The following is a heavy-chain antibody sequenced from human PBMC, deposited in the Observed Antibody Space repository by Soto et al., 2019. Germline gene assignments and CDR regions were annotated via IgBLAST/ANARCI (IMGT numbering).Heavy chain of an antibody. J-gene: IGHJ4*02. V-gene: IGHV1-18*01. CDR3: ARDLRGEISSWHY. Sequence: ASVKVSCKASGYTFTSCGISWVRQAPGQGLEWMGWISAYNGNTNYAQKFQGRVTMTRDTSISTASMELSRLRSDDTAVYYCARDLRGEISSWHYWGQGTLVTVSS. D-gene: IGHD6-13*01. CDR2: ISAYNGNT. CDR1: GYTFTSCG.